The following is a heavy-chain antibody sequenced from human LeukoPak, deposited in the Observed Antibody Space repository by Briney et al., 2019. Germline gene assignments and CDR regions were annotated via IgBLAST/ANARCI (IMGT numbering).Heavy chain of an antibody. Sequence: GGSLGLSCAASGFTFTNYAMSWVRQAPGWGLEWVSAISGSGGSTYYADSVKGRFTISRDNPKNTLYLQMNSLRVEDTAVYYCAKGLPAAMTFDYWGQGTLVTVSS. CDR2: ISGSGGST. D-gene: IGHD2-2*01. CDR3: AKGLPAAMTFDY. CDR1: GFTFTNYA. V-gene: IGHV3-23*01. J-gene: IGHJ4*02.